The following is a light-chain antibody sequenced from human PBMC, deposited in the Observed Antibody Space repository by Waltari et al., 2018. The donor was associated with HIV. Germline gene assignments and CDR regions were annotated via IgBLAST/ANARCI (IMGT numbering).Light chain of an antibody. CDR3: SSYGDSLRVL. CDR2: EGT. Sequence: QSALTQPPSASGSLGQSVTISCTGSSRDTGAYDSVSWFQQHPRSAPKLLLYEGTRRPSTVSDRFSGARSGSTAFLTVAGLQPDDEATYFCSSYGDSLRVLFGGGTNVTVL. J-gene: IGLJ3*02. CDR1: SRDTGAYDS. V-gene: IGLV2-8*01.